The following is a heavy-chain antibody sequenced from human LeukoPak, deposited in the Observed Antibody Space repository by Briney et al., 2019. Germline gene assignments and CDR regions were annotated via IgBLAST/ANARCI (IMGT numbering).Heavy chain of an antibody. D-gene: IGHD2-8*01. CDR3: ARGLIGVFDY. Sequence: PSETLSLTCTVSGGSISSYYWSWIRQPPGKGLEWIGYIYYSGSTNYNPSLKSRVTISLDTSTNQFSSKLSSLTAADTAVYYSARGLIGVFDYWGQGTLVTVSS. J-gene: IGHJ4*02. CDR1: GGSISSYY. CDR2: IYYSGST. V-gene: IGHV4-59*01.